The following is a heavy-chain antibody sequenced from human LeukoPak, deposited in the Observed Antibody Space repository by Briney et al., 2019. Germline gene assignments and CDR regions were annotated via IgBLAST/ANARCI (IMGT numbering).Heavy chain of an antibody. CDR2: ISYDGNNK. CDR1: GFTFSSYG. Sequence: GGSLRLSCAASGFTFSSYGMHWVRQAPGKGLEWVAVISYDGNNKYYADSVKGRFTISRDNSKNTLYLQMNSLRAEDTAVYYCARDPLYSPSGYWGQGTLVTVSS. CDR3: ARDPLYSPSGY. D-gene: IGHD2-21*01. V-gene: IGHV3-30*03. J-gene: IGHJ4*02.